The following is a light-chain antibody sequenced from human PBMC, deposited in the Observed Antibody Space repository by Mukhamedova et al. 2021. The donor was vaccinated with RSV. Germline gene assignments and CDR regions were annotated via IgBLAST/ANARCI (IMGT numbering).Light chain of an antibody. V-gene: IGKV3D-15*03. Sequence: RNFAWYQQKEGQAPRLLIYGAYFRATGTPARISGSGSGTEFTLTISTLQSEDSAVYYCQQYNNWPGTFGQGTKVEVK. CDR3: QQYNNWPGT. CDR2: GAY. J-gene: IGKJ1*01. CDR1: RN.